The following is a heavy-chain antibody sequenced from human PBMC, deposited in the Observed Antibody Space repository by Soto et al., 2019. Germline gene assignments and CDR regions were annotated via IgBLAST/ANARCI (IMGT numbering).Heavy chain of an antibody. V-gene: IGHV4-31*03. CDR3: ARSGVTGIVIPSHWFDP. J-gene: IGHJ5*02. CDR2: ISSSGST. D-gene: IGHD2-21*02. CDR1: GDSIGGVCY. Sequence: LSLARTVSGDSIGGVCYWSLICHFPGRGLEWIGCISSSGSTYYNPALNNRISLSLDTSQNQFSLKLLSVTAADTAIYYCARSGVTGIVIPSHWFDPWGQGTLVTVSS.